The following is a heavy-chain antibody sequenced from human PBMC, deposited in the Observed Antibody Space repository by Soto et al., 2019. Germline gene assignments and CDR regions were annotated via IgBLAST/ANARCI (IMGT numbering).Heavy chain of an antibody. CDR2: IYCSGST. CDR1: GGSISSGGYY. CDR3: ARGSIAARDDAFDI. J-gene: IGHJ3*02. D-gene: IGHD6-6*01. V-gene: IGHV4-31*03. Sequence: SETLSLTCTVSGGSISSGGYYWSWIRQHPGKGLEWIGYIYCSGSTYYNPSLKSRVTISVDTSKNQFSLKLSSVTAADTAVYYCARGSIAARDDAFDIWGQGTMVTVSS.